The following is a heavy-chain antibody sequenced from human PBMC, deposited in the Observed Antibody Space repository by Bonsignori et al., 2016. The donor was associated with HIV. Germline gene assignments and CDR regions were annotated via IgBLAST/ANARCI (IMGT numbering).Heavy chain of an antibody. D-gene: IGHD3-3*01. Sequence: WIRQPPGKGLEWVSAISGSGGGTYYADSVKGRFTISRDNSKDTLYLQMNSLRAEDTAIYYCAKDGTPIFGVDTYYSYYYMAVWGKGTTVTVSS. CDR2: ISGSGGGT. J-gene: IGHJ6*03. V-gene: IGHV3-23*01. CDR3: AKDGTPIFGVDTYYSYYYMAV.